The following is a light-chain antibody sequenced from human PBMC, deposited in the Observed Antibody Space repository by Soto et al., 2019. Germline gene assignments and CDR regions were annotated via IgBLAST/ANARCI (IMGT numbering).Light chain of an antibody. V-gene: IGLV1-40*01. CDR1: SSNIGAGYD. CDR3: QSYDTSLSGVI. Sequence: QSVLTQTPSVSGAPGQKITMSCTGSSSNIGAGYDVHWYQQLPGATPRLLIYADNNLPSDVPDRFSASNSSTSASLVITGLQGEDEAVYYCQSYDTSLSGVIFGAGTKLTVL. CDR2: ADN. J-gene: IGLJ2*01.